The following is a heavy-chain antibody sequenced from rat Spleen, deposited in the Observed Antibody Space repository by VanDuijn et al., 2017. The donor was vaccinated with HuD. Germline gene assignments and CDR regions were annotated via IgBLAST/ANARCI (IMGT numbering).Heavy chain of an antibody. Sequence: EVQLVESGGGLVQPGRSMKLSCAASGFTFSDFNMAWVRQTPTKGLEWVASISPSGGSTYYRDSVKGRFTISRDNAKNTLYLQMDSLRSEDTATYYCARREYGGFFGYFDYWGQGVMVTVSS. CDR3: ARREYGGFFGYFDY. V-gene: IGHV5-25*01. J-gene: IGHJ2*01. D-gene: IGHD1-11*01. CDR1: GFTFSDFN. CDR2: ISPSGGST.